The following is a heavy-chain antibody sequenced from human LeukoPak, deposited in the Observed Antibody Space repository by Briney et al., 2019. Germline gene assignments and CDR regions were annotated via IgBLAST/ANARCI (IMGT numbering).Heavy chain of an antibody. V-gene: IGHV3-11*01. Sequence: GGSLRLSCAASGLSFSDHHMTWIRQAPGKGLEWVSYISRSGDTIYYADSVKGRITVSRDNSKNSLFLQMNSLRAEDTAVYYCASVYGYYYYYMDVWGKGTAVTVSS. CDR3: ASVYGYYYYYMDV. J-gene: IGHJ6*03. D-gene: IGHD1-14*01. CDR1: GLSFSDHH. CDR2: ISRSGDTI.